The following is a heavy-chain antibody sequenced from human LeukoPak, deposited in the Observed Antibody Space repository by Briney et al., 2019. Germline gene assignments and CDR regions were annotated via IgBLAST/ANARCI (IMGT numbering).Heavy chain of an antibody. Sequence: SQTLSLTCAISGDSVSNNSAIWIWIRQSPSRGLQWLGRTYYRSKWSNDYAVSVKSRITLNVDTSKNQFSLQLNSVTPEDTAVYYCARSSNLHYFDYWGQGIQVTVSS. CDR3: ARSSNLHYFDY. CDR2: TYYRSKWSN. V-gene: IGHV6-1*01. CDR1: GDSVSNNSAI. J-gene: IGHJ4*02.